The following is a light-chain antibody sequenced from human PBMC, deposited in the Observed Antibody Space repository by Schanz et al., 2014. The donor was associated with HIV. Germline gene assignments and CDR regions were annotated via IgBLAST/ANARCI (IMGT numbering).Light chain of an antibody. CDR3: CSYTTNSTYV. Sequence: QSVLTQPASVSGSPGQSISISCTGTSGDVGSYNYVSWYQQHPGKAPKLMIYDVSNRPSGVSSRFSGSKSGNTASLTISGLQAEDEADYYCCSYTTNSTYVFGAGTKLTVL. CDR2: DVS. V-gene: IGLV2-14*03. J-gene: IGLJ1*01. CDR1: SGDVGSYNY.